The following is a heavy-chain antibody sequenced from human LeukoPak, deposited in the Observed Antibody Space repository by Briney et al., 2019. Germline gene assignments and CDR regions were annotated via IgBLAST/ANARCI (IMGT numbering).Heavy chain of an antibody. CDR3: AKDRSGYPFDY. D-gene: IGHD3-22*01. CDR2: IRYDGSNK. Sequence: GGSLRLSCAASGFTFSSHGMHWVRQAPGKGLEWVAFIRYDGSNKYYADSVKGRFTISRDNSKNTLYLQMNSLRAEDTAVYYCAKDRSGYPFDYWGQGTLVTVSS. V-gene: IGHV3-30*02. J-gene: IGHJ4*02. CDR1: GFTFSSHG.